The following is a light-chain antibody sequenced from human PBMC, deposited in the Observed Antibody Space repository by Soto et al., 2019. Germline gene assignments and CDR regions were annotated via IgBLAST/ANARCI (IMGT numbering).Light chain of an antibody. V-gene: IGKV3-15*01. J-gene: IGKJ3*01. Sequence: EIVMTQSPATLYVSPGERATLSCRASQSVSSNLAWYQQKPGQAPRLLIYGASTRATGIPARFSGSGSGTEFTLTISSLQSEDFAVYYCQQYNNWPPMVTFGPGTKVDIK. CDR3: QQYNNWPPMVT. CDR2: GAS. CDR1: QSVSSN.